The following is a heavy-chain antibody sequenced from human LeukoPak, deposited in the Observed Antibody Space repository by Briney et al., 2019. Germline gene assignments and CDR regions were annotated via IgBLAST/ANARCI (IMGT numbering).Heavy chain of an antibody. J-gene: IGHJ4*02. CDR3: ARDGWIAGATPY. CDR2: ISAYNGNT. CDR1: GGPFSNYA. D-gene: IGHD1-26*01. V-gene: IGHV1-18*01. Sequence: ASVKVSCKASGGPFSNYAISWVRQAPGQGLEWMGWISAYNGNTNYAQKLQGRVTMTTDTSMSTAYMELRSLRSDDTAVYYCARDGWIAGATPYWGQGTLVTVSS.